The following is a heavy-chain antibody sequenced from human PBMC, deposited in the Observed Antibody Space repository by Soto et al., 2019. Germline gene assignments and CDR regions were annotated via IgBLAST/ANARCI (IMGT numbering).Heavy chain of an antibody. J-gene: IGHJ6*02. CDR3: AKDKHDSSGYYYYYYYGMDV. Sequence: QVQLVESGGGVVQPGRSLRLSCAASGFTFSSYGMHWVRQAPGKGLEWVAVISYDGSNKYYAVSVKGRFTISRDNSKNTLYLQMNSLRAEDTAVYYCAKDKHDSSGYYYYYYYGMDVWGQGTTVTVSS. CDR1: GFTFSSYG. CDR2: ISYDGSNK. V-gene: IGHV3-30*18. D-gene: IGHD3-22*01.